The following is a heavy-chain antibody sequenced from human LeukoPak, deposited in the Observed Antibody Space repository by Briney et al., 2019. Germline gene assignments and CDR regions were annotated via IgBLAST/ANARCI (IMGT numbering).Heavy chain of an antibody. CDR1: GYTFTDYH. CDR2: INSYNSDT. Sequence: ASVKVSCKTSGYTFTDYHIHWVRQAPGQGLEWMGWINSYNSDTNYAQKFLGRVTMTRDTSTSTAYMELRTLRSDDAAVYYCARSKHYDSSGYYYYWGQGTLVTVSS. J-gene: IGHJ4*02. V-gene: IGHV1-2*02. CDR3: ARSKHYDSSGYYYY. D-gene: IGHD3-22*01.